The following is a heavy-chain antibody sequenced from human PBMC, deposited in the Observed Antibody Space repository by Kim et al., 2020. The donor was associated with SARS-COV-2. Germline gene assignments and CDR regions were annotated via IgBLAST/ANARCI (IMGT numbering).Heavy chain of an antibody. J-gene: IGHJ4*02. D-gene: IGHD6-19*01. CDR3: SCNIAVADY. CDR2: IRSKANSYAT. Sequence: GGSLRLSCAASGLTFSGSAMHWVRQASGKWLEWVGQIRSKANSYATAYAAFVKGRFTISRDESKNTGYLQMNSLKTEDTAVYYCSCNIAVADYWGQGTL. CDR1: GLTFSGSA. V-gene: IGHV3-73*01.